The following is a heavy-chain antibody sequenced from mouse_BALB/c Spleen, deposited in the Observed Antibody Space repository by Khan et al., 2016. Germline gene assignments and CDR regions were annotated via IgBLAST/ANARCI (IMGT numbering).Heavy chain of an antibody. V-gene: IGHV4-1*02. CDR1: GFDFSRYW. CDR3: AREGAYYSPWFAY. D-gene: IGHD2-12*01. J-gene: IGHJ3*01. Sequence: EVKLLESGGGLVQPGGSLKLSCAASGFDFSRYWMSWVRQAPGKGLEWIGEINPDSSTINYTPSLKDKFIISRDNAKNTLYLQMSKVRSDDTALYYCAREGAYYSPWFAYWGQGTLVTVSA. CDR2: INPDSSTI.